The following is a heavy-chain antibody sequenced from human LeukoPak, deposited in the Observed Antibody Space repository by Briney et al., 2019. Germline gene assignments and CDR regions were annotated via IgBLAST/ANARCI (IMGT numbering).Heavy chain of an antibody. CDR2: INPNSGGT. V-gene: IGHV1-2*02. Sequence: ASVKVSCKASGYTFTGYYMHWVRQAPGQGLEWMGWINPNSGGTNYAQKFQGRVTMTRDTSISTAYMELSRLRPDDTAVYYCARVEPYYDSSGYYSPGEYYFDYWGQGTLVTVSS. D-gene: IGHD3-22*01. J-gene: IGHJ4*02. CDR3: ARVEPYYDSSGYYSPGEYYFDY. CDR1: GYTFTGYY.